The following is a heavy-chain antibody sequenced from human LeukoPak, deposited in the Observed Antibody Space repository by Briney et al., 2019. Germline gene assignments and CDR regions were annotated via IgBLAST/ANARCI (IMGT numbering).Heavy chain of an antibody. CDR3: AKDPAYYYDSSGYSGTFDF. D-gene: IGHD3-22*01. J-gene: IGHJ3*01. CDR1: GFTFSRYA. CDR2: ITGSGGST. V-gene: IGHV3-23*01. Sequence: PGGSLRLSCAADGFTFSRYAMSWVRQVPGKGLEGVSSITGSGGSTYYADSVKGRFTISRDNSKNTLYLQMNSLRAEDTAVYYCAKDPAYYYDSSGYSGTFDFWGQGTMVTFSS.